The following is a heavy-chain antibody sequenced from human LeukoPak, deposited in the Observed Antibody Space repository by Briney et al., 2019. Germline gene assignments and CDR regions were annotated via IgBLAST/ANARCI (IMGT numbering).Heavy chain of an antibody. Sequence: SETLSLTCAVYGGSFSGYYWSWIRQPPGKGLEWIGEINHSGTTHSNLSVKSRVTISIDKSKNQFFLNLSSVTAADTAVYYCAGLVGRYSSGLYYYYFDYWGQGTLVTVSS. J-gene: IGHJ4*02. CDR2: INHSGTT. CDR3: AGLVGRYSSGLYYYYFDY. V-gene: IGHV4-34*01. D-gene: IGHD3-22*01. CDR1: GGSFSGYY.